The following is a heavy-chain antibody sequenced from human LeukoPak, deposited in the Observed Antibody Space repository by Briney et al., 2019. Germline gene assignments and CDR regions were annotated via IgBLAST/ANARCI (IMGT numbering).Heavy chain of an antibody. V-gene: IGHV3-23*01. D-gene: IGHD4-17*01. J-gene: IGHJ5*01. CDR2: ISTTI. CDR3: AKPIGPRYGDYHNSCFDS. Sequence: PGGSLRLPCAASGFTFSTYAMSWVRQVPAKGLEWVSAISTTIYYADFVEGRFTISRDNSKNTLYLQMNSLRAEDTAVYYCAKPIGPRYGDYHNSCFDSWGQGTLVTVSS. CDR1: GFTFSTYA.